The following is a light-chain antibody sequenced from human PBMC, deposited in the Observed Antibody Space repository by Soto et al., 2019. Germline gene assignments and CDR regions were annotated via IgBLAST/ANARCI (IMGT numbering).Light chain of an antibody. Sequence: QSALTQPPSASGSPGQSVTISCTGTSSDVGGHNYVSWYLQHPGKAPKLIIYDVNKRPSGVPDRFSGSKSGNTASLTVSGLQAEDEADYYCNSYAGTKNLVFGGGTKLTVL. V-gene: IGLV2-8*01. CDR2: DVN. CDR1: SSDVGGHNY. J-gene: IGLJ2*01. CDR3: NSYAGTKNLV.